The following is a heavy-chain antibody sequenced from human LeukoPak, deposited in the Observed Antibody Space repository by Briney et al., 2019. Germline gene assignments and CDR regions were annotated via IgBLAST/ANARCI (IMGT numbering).Heavy chain of an antibody. CDR2: IYHTGSA. J-gene: IGHJ5*02. CDR3: ARRVAAAALIGFDP. Sequence: SETLSLTCAVYGGSYWSWIRQPPGKGLEWIGQIYHTGSANYNPSLRSRVTISVDTSKNQFSLKLSSVTAADTAVYYCARRVAAAALIGFDPWGQGTLVTVSS. CDR1: GGSY. D-gene: IGHD6-13*01. V-gene: IGHV4-34*01.